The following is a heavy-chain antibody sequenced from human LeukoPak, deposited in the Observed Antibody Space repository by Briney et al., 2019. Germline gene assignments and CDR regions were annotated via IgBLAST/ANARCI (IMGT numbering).Heavy chain of an antibody. CDR3: ARSTVTHDAFDI. Sequence: AASVTVSCKASGYTFTGYYMHWVRQAPGQGLEWMGRINPNSGGTNYAQKFQGRVTMTRDTSISTAYMELSRLRSDDTAVYYCARSTVTHDAFDIWGQGTMVTVSS. D-gene: IGHD4-17*01. J-gene: IGHJ3*02. CDR1: GYTFTGYY. V-gene: IGHV1-2*06. CDR2: INPNSGGT.